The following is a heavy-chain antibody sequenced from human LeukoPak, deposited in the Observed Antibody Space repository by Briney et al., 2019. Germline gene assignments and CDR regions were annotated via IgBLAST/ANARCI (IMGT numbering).Heavy chain of an antibody. D-gene: IGHD2-21*02. J-gene: IGHJ4*02. V-gene: IGHV3-23*01. CDR2: ISGGGDIT. CDR3: VREDTPATANY. CDR1: GFNFANHA. Sequence: GRSLRLSCAASGFNFANHAMSWVRQTAGKGLEWVSAISGGGDITYYADSVKGRFTISRDNSKDTLFLQMHSLRPGDTAVYYCVREDTPATANYWGQGTLVTISS.